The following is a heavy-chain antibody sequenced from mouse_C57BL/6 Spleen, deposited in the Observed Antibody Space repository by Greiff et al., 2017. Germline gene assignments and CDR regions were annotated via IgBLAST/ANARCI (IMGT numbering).Heavy chain of an antibody. CDR2: ISDGGSYT. CDR3: ARDGLRRAMDY. CDR1: GFTFSSYA. D-gene: IGHD2-12*01. V-gene: IGHV5-4*01. J-gene: IGHJ4*01. Sequence: EVMLVESGGGLVKPGGSLKLSCAASGFTFSSYAMSWVRQTPEKRLEWVATISDGGSYTYYPDNVKGRFTLSRDNAKNNLYLQMSHLKSEDTAMYYCARDGLRRAMDYWGQGTSVTVSS.